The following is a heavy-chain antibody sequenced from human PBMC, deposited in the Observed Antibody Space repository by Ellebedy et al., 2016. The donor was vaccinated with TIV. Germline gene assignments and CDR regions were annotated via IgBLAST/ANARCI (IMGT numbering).Heavy chain of an antibody. D-gene: IGHD3-10*01. CDR3: ARGRSFN. J-gene: IGHJ4*02. Sequence: PGGSLRLSCAASGFTFSTYAMNWVRQAPGKGLGWVSAILGSGISTHYADSVKGRFSISRDNAKNSLYLQMNSLRAEDTAVYYCARGRSFNWGQGTLVTVSS. CDR1: GFTFSTYA. CDR2: ILGSGIST. V-gene: IGHV3-23*01.